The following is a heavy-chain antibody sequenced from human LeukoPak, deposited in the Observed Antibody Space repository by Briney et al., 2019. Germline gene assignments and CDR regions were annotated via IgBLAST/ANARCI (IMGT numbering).Heavy chain of an antibody. CDR1: GYTLTELS. CDR2: FDPEDGET. J-gene: IGHJ3*02. V-gene: IGHV1-24*01. Sequence: VASVKVSCKVSGYTLTELSMHWVRHAPGKGLEWMGGFDPEDGETIYAQKFQGRVTMTEDTSTDIAYMELSSLRSEDTAVYYCATLLTSDDFDIWGQGTMVTVSS. CDR3: ATLLTSDDFDI.